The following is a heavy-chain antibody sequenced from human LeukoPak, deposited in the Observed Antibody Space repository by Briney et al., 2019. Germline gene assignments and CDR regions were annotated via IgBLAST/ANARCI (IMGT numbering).Heavy chain of an antibody. J-gene: IGHJ4*02. CDR3: AKDTAAAKYYFDY. V-gene: IGHV3-30*02. D-gene: IGHD6-13*01. CDR2: VRYDGNNK. Sequence: GGSLRLSCAAAGFSFSSFGIHWVRQAPGKWLEWVAFVRYDGNNKYFADSVKGRFTISRDNSKSTLYLQMDSLRAEDTAVYYCAKDTAAAKYYFDYGGQGTLVTVSS. CDR1: GFSFSSFG.